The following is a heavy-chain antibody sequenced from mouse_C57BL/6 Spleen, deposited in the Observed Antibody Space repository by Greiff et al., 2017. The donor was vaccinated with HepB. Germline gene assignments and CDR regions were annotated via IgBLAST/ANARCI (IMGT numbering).Heavy chain of an antibody. J-gene: IGHJ2*01. CDR1: GYAFSSSW. CDR2: IYPGDGDT. D-gene: IGHD3-2*02. V-gene: IGHV1-82*01. Sequence: VKLQESGPELVKPGASVKISCKASGYAFSSSWMNWVKQRPGKGLEWIGRIYPGDGDTNYNGKFKGKATLTADKSSSTAYMQLSSLTSEDSAVYFCARSGSSGPGNYWGQGTTRTVSS. CDR3: ARSGSSGPGNY.